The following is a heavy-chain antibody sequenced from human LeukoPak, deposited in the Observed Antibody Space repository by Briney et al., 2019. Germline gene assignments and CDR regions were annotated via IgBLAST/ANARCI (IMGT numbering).Heavy chain of an antibody. V-gene: IGHV3-23*01. D-gene: IGHD2-2*01. CDR1: GFTFSSYA. CDR3: AKNRLIGVPAAIGY. J-gene: IGHJ4*02. CDR2: ISGSGSST. Sequence: TGGSLRLSCAASGFTFSSYAMSWVRQAPGKGLEWVSAISGSGSSTYYADSVNGRFTISRDNSKNTLYLQMNSLRAEDTAVYYCAKNRLIGVPAAIGYWGQGTLVTVSS.